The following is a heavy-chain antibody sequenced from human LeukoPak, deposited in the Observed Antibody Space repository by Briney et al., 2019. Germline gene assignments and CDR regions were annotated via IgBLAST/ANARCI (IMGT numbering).Heavy chain of an antibody. Sequence: PSETLSLTCTVSGGSISSGDYYWSWIRQPPGKGLEWIGYIYYSGSTYYNPSLKSRVTISVDTSKNQFSLKLSSVTAADTAVYYCARDGEARYYYDSSGPFYYYGMDVWGQGTTVTVSS. D-gene: IGHD3-22*01. CDR3: ARDGEARYYYDSSGPFYYYGMDV. CDR1: GGSISSGDYY. V-gene: IGHV4-30-4*01. J-gene: IGHJ6*02. CDR2: IYYSGST.